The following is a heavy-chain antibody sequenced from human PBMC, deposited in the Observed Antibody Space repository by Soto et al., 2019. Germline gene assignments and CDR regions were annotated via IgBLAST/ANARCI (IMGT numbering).Heavy chain of an antibody. V-gene: IGHV1-24*01. CDR2: FDPEDGET. Sequence: ASVKVSCKVSGYTLTELSMHWVRQAPGKGLEWMGGFDPEDGETIYAQKFQGRVTMTEDTSTGTAYMEPSSLRSEDTAVYYCAREVGIVVNPSYPDDAFDIWGQGTMVTVSS. CDR1: GYTLTELS. CDR3: AREVGIVVNPSYPDDAFDI. D-gene: IGHD3-22*01. J-gene: IGHJ3*02.